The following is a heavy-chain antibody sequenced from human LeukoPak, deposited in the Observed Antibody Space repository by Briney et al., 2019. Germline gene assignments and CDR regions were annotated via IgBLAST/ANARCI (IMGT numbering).Heavy chain of an antibody. CDR2: INHSGST. J-gene: IGHJ3*02. Sequence: PSETLSLTCAVYVGSFSDYYWSWIRQPPGKGLEWIGEINHSGSTNYNPSLKSRVTISVDKSKNQFSLKLSSVTAADTAVYYCARVGGDFDAFDIWGQGTMVTVSS. D-gene: IGHD4-17*01. CDR3: ARVGGDFDAFDI. CDR1: VGSFSDYY. V-gene: IGHV4-34*01.